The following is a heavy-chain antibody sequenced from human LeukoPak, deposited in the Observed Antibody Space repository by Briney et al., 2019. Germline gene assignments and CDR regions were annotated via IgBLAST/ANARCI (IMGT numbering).Heavy chain of an antibody. V-gene: IGHV3-23*01. CDR2: ISDSGDTT. CDR3: AKNSNWETDY. J-gene: IGHJ4*02. D-gene: IGHD1-26*01. Sequence: GGSLRLSCAASGFNFSSYAMSWVRQAPGKGLEWVSGISDSGDTTWDADSVKGRFTISRDNYKNTVYLQMNSLRAEDTAVYYCAKNSNWETDYWGQGTLVTVSS. CDR1: GFNFSSYA.